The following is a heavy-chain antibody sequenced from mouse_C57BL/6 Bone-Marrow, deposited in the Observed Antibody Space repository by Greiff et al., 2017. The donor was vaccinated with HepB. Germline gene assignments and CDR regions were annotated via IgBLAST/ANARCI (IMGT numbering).Heavy chain of an antibody. V-gene: IGHV1-81*01. D-gene: IGHD1-1*01. CDR2: IYPRSGNT. J-gene: IGHJ3*01. CDR1: GYTFTSYG. CDR3: ARAIYYCGSSFSWFAY. Sequence: VQLQQSGAELARPGASVKLSCKASGYTFTSYGISWVKQRTGQGLEWIGEIYPRSGNTYYNEKFKGKATLTADKSSSTAYMELRSLTSEDSAVYFCARAIYYCGSSFSWFAYWGQGTLVTVSA.